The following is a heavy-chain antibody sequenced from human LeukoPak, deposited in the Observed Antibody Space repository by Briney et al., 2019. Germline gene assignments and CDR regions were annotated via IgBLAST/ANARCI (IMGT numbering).Heavy chain of an antibody. CDR1: GFTFSSYS. D-gene: IGHD4-17*01. CDR3: ARDTVTTRDYYYGMDV. V-gene: IGHV3-21*01. Sequence: GGSLRLSCVASGFTFSSYSMNWVRQAPGKGLEWVSSISSSSSYIYYADSVKGRFTISRDNAKNSLYLQMNSLRAEDTAVYYCARDTVTTRDYYYGMDVWGQGTTVTVSS. CDR2: ISSSSSYI. J-gene: IGHJ6*02.